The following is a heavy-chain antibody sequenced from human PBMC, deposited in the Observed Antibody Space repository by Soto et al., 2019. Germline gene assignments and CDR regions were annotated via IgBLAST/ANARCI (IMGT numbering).Heavy chain of an antibody. V-gene: IGHV5-51*01. CDR1: VYSFTNYW. J-gene: IGHJ4*02. D-gene: IGHD1-26*01. CDR3: ARVYSGAYYLLDS. Sequence: GESLKISCQASVYSFTNYWIAWVRQMPGKGLEWMGIIYPRDSETRYSPSLPGQVTISADKSTSTAYLQWSSLKASDTAMYYCARVYSGAYYLLDSWGQGTLVTVSS. CDR2: IYPRDSET.